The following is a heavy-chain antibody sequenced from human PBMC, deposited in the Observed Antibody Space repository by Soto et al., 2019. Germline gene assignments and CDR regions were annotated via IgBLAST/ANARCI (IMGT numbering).Heavy chain of an antibody. Sequence: GGSLRLSCAASGFTFSSYAMSWVRQAPGKGLEWVSAISGSGGSTYYADSVKGRFTISRDNSKNTLYLQMNSLRAEDTAVYYCAKDQERYFDWSHFDYWGQGTLVTVSS. J-gene: IGHJ4*02. CDR3: AKDQERYFDWSHFDY. CDR1: GFTFSSYA. V-gene: IGHV3-23*01. CDR2: ISGSGGST. D-gene: IGHD3-9*01.